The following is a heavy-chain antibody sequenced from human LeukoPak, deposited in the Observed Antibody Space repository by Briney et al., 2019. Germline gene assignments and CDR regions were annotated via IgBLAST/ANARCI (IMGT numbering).Heavy chain of an antibody. D-gene: IGHD6-19*01. CDR3: ARDVSSGWPSYYYYGMDV. V-gene: IGHV4-4*07. CDR2: IYTSGST. J-gene: IGHJ6*02. CDR1: GGSISSYY. Sequence: SETLSLTCTVSGGSISSYYWSWIRQPAGKGLEWIGRIYTSGSTNYNPSLKSRVTMSVETSKNQFSLKLSSVTAADTAVYYCARDVSSGWPSYYYYGMDVWGQGTTVTVSS.